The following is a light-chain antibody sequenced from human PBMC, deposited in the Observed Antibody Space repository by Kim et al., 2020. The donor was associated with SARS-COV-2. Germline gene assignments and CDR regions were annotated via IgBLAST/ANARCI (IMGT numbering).Light chain of an antibody. CDR1: SNNVGSHP. J-gene: IGLJ3*02. Sequence: GQSATLTCTGNSNNVGSHPAAWRQQLQGTPPKLLLYSNNNRPSGVSDRFSASRSGNAASLAISGLQSEDEADYYCAAWDDSLNGSVFGGGTQLTVL. CDR3: AAWDDSLNGSV. CDR2: SNN. V-gene: IGLV1-44*01.